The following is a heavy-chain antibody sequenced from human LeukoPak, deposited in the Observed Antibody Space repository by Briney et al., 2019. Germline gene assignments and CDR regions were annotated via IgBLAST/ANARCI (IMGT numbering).Heavy chain of an antibody. CDR3: ARIVGATYYYYYYGMDV. J-gene: IGHJ6*02. V-gene: IGHV4-39*01. Sequence: SETLSLTCTVSGGSISSSSYYWGWIRQPPGKGLERIGRIYYSGRTYYNPSLKSRVTISVDTSKNQFSLQLSSVTAADTAVYYCARIVGATYYYYYYGMDVWGQGATVTVSS. D-gene: IGHD1-26*01. CDR2: IYYSGRT. CDR1: GGSISSSSYY.